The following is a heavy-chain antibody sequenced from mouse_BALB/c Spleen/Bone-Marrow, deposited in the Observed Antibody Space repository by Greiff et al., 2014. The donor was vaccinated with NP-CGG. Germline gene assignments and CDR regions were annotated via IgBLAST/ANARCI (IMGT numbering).Heavy chain of an antibody. D-gene: IGHD2-2*01. J-gene: IGHJ4*01. V-gene: IGHV2-2*02. CDR3: ARNGYYYSMDY. CDR1: GFSLISDG. Sequence: QVQLQQSGPGLVQPSQSLSITCTVSGFSLISDGVHWVRQSPRKGLEWLGVMWSGGSTDYNAAFISRLSISKDNSRSQVFFKMSSLQTNDTAIYYCARNGYYYSMDYWGQGTSVTVSS. CDR2: MWSGGST.